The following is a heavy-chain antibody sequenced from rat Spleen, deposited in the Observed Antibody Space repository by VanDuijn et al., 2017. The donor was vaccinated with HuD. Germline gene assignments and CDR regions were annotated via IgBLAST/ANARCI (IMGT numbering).Heavy chain of an antibody. Sequence: QVQLKESGPGLVKPSLTLSLTCTVSGFSLSSYGVIWVRQPPGKGLEWMGVIWRNGNTDYNSALKSRLSITRDTSQNQVFLKMNSLQTDDAGTYYCVRDRYFFEYWDQGVMVTVSS. CDR2: IWRNGNT. CDR3: VRDRYFFEY. CDR1: GFSLSSYG. V-gene: IGHV2-13*01. J-gene: IGHJ2*01.